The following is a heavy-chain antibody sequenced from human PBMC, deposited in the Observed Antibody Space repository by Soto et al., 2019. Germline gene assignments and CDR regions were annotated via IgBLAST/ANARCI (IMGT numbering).Heavy chain of an antibody. Sequence: QVQLVQSGAEVKKPGSSVKVSCKASGGTFSSYAISWVRQAPGQGLEWMGGIIPIFGTANYAQKFQGRVTITADESTSKAYMELSSLRSEDTAVYYCARDGIRYYYDSSGYSSPVFDYWGQGTLVTVSS. D-gene: IGHD3-22*01. CDR2: IIPIFGTA. CDR1: GGTFSSYA. CDR3: ARDGIRYYYDSSGYSSPVFDY. V-gene: IGHV1-69*01. J-gene: IGHJ4*02.